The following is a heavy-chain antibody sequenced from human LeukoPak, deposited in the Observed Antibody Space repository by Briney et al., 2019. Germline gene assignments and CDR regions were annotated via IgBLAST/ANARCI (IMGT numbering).Heavy chain of an antibody. CDR3: ARVRTVTPYYGMDV. D-gene: IGHD4-17*01. Sequence: GESLRLSCAASGFTFSNYWMSWVRQAPGKGLEWVANIKQDESERYYVDSVKGRFTISRDNAKNSLYLQMNSLRAEDTAVYYCARVRTVTPYYGMDVWGQGTTVTVSS. CDR1: GFTFSNYW. V-gene: IGHV3-7*03. CDR2: IKQDESER. J-gene: IGHJ6*02.